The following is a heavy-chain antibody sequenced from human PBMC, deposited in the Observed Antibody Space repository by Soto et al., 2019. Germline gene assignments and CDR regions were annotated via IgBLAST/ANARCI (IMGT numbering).Heavy chain of an antibody. CDR1: GGTFSSYA. D-gene: IGHD2-8*01. V-gene: IGHV1-69*13. CDR2: IIPIFGTA. CDR3: ARVALDCTNGVCYNGMDV. J-gene: IGHJ6*02. Sequence: ASVKVSCKASGGTFSSYAISWVRQAPGQGLEWMGGIIPIFGTANYAQKFQGRVTITADESTSTAYMELSSLRSEDTAVYYCARVALDCTNGVCYNGMDVWGQGTTVTVSS.